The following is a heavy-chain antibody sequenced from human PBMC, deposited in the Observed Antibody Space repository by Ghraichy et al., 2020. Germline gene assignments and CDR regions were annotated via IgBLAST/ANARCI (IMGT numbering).Heavy chain of an antibody. CDR3: ARGRPPRSGCYPDAFDI. Sequence: SETLSLTCIVSGDSVSSSSYCWSWIRQPPGQGLEWITSVYVTGTIYYNPSLKRRVTMSGDRSKTQFSLRLTSVTAADTAVYYCARGRPPRSGCYPDAFDIWGQGTIITVSS. V-gene: IGHV4-39*07. J-gene: IGHJ3*02. CDR1: GDSVSSSSYC. D-gene: IGHD1-26*01. CDR2: VYVTGTI.